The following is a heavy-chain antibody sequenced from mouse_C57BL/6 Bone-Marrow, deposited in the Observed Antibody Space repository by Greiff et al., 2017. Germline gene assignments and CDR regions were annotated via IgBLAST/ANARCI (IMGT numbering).Heavy chain of an antibody. CDR2: IDPENGDT. CDR3: TTLYDYGGDY. CDR1: GFNIKDDY. Sequence: EVKLQQSGAELVRPGASVKLSCTASGFNIKDDYMHWVKQRPEQGLEWIGWIDPENGDTEYASKFQGKATITADTSSNTAYLQLSSLTSEDTAVYYCTTLYDYGGDYWGQGTTLTVSS. J-gene: IGHJ2*01. D-gene: IGHD2-4*01. V-gene: IGHV14-4*01.